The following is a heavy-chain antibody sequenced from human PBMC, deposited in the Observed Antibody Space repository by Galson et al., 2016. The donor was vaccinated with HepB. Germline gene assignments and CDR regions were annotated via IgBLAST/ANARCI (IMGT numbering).Heavy chain of an antibody. CDR3: ATYNVSLWDYNAFDF. Sequence: SVKVSCKASGYHFLNYGISWVRQAPGQGLEWMGWISTYNANTKSAQKLQDRLTLTTDTSTGTGYMDLRSLTSEDTAVYYCATYNVSLWDYNAFDFWGQGTLVTVSS. D-gene: IGHD1-14*01. CDR1: GYHFLNYG. J-gene: IGHJ4*02. V-gene: IGHV1-18*01. CDR2: ISTYNANT.